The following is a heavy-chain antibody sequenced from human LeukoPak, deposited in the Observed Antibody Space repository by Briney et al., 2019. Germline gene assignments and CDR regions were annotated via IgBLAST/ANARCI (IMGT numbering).Heavy chain of an antibody. V-gene: IGHV1-2*02. CDR2: INPNSGGT. CDR3: ARPLPVTSDAFDI. D-gene: IGHD4-17*01. J-gene: IGHJ3*02. CDR1: GYTFTGYY. Sequence: GASVKVSCKASGYTFTGYYMHWVRQAPGQGLEWMGWINPNSGGTKYAQKFQGRVTMTRDTSISTAYMELSRLISDDTAVYYCARPLPVTSDAFDIWGQGTMVTVSS.